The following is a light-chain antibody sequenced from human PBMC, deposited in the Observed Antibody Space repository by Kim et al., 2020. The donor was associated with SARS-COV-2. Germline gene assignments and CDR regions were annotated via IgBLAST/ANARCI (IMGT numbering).Light chain of an antibody. CDR1: KLGDKY. J-gene: IGLJ2*01. Sequence: SYELTQPPSVSVSPGQTASITCSGDKLGDKYACWYQQKPGQSPVVVIHQDSKRPSGIPERFSGSNSGKTATLTISGTQAMDEADYYCQAWDSSTVVFGGGTLLTVL. CDR3: QAWDSSTVV. V-gene: IGLV3-1*01. CDR2: QDS.